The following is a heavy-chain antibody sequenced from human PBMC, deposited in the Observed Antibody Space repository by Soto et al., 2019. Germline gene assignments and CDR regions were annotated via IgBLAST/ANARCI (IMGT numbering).Heavy chain of an antibody. Sequence: GGSLRLSCAASGFTFSNAWMSWVRQAPGKGLEWVGRIKSKTDGGTTDYTAPVKGRFTISRDDSKNTLYLQMNSLKTEDTAVYYCTTDALGYCTNGVCYFDYGDLTDAFDIWGQGTMVTVSS. J-gene: IGHJ3*02. D-gene: IGHD2-8*01. CDR3: TTDALGYCTNGVCYFDYGDLTDAFDI. V-gene: IGHV3-15*01. CDR1: GFTFSNAW. CDR2: IKSKTDGGTT.